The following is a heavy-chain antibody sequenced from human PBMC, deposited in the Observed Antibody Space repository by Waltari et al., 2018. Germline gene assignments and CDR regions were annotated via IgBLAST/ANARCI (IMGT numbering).Heavy chain of an antibody. J-gene: IGHJ6*02. CDR1: GFTFNHYA. CDR3: TKRGSLYYYGMDV. V-gene: IGHV3-23*01. Sequence: EVQLLESGGGLVQPGGSLRLSCEASGFTFNHYAMSWVRPAPGGGVEWVAASSGGGTSTFYADSVKGRFTISRDSSKNTLYLHMNSLRAEDTAIYYCTKRGSLYYYGMDVWGQGTTVTVSS. CDR2: SSGGGTST. D-gene: IGHD3-10*01.